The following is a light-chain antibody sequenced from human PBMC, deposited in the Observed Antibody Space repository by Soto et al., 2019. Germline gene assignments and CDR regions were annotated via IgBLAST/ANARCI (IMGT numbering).Light chain of an antibody. CDR2: KVN. CDR3: SSYSGSDNCYV. Sequence: HSSLLNPPSVPGPPGQSATISCPATSSNVGGYDYVSWYQQHPGKAPKPIIYKVNTRPSGVPDRFSGSKSGNTASMTISGLQAEDEADYYCSSYSGSDNCYVFGTGTKVTVL. CDR1: SSNVGGYDY. J-gene: IGLJ1*01. V-gene: IGLV2-8*01.